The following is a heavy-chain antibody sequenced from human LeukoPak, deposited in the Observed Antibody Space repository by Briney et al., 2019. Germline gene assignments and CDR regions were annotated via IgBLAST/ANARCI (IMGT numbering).Heavy chain of an antibody. CDR3: ARVGSSSWFDY. CDR2: IYYSGST. CDR1: GGSISTNSYY. J-gene: IGHJ4*02. Sequence: SETLSLTCTVSGGSISTNSYYWGWIRQPPGKGLEWIGSIYYSGSTYYNPSLKSRVTISVDTSKNQFSLKLSSVTAADTAVYYCARVGSSSWFDYWGQGTLVTVSS. V-gene: IGHV4-39*07. D-gene: IGHD6-13*01.